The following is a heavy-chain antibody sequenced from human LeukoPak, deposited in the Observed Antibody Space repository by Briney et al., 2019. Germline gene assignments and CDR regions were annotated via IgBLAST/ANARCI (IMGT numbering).Heavy chain of an antibody. CDR3: ARQNIPSYYDSRVSVAFVV. D-gene: IGHD3-22*01. CDR2: IYPGDSDT. Sequence: GESLKISCKGSGYIFSTYWIAWVRQVPGKGLEWMGIIYPGDSDTRYSPSFQGQVTISADKPVSTAYLHLSSLKASDTAIYYCARQNIPSYYDSRVSVAFVVWGQETMVTVFS. V-gene: IGHV5-51*01. J-gene: IGHJ3*01. CDR1: GYIFSTYW.